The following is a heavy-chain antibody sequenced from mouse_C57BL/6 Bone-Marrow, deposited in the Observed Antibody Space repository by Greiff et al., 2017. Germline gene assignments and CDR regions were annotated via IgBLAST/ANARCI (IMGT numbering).Heavy chain of an antibody. Sequence: VPGVASGPGLVAPSQSLSITCTVSGFSFTRYGVSWVRQPPGKGLEWLGVLWGDGCYNYHSDLISKLSISNDNSKSQGFLKLNSLQTDYTATYYCAINDGYFAMDYWGQATSVTVSA. D-gene: IGHD2-3*01. J-gene: IGHJ4*01. V-gene: IGHV2-3*01. CDR1: GFSFTRYG. CDR3: AINDGYFAMDY. CDR2: LWGDGCY.